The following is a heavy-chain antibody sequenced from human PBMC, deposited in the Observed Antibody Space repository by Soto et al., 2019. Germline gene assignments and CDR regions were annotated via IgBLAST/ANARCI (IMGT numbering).Heavy chain of an antibody. CDR3: TNHWGGPPYFYAMDV. D-gene: IGHD7-27*01. V-gene: IGHV3-23*01. CDR1: GFTPTNYA. Sequence: PGVSLRLSCPASGFTPTNYAMSWVRQAPGKGLEWVSSITGIGGSSTFYADSVKGRFTISRDISKNMLYLQMSSLRAEDTAMYFCTNHWGGPPYFYAMDVWGQGTTVTVSS. J-gene: IGHJ6*02. CDR2: ITGIGGSST.